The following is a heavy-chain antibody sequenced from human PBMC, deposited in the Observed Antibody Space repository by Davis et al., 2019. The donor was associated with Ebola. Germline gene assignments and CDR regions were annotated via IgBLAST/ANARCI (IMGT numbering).Heavy chain of an antibody. J-gene: IGHJ4*02. D-gene: IGHD6-6*01. CDR1: GFSFSSYW. CDR3: AKDMDSSSFSGDQFDY. CDR2: IKSDGSTK. Sequence: HTGGSLRLSCVVSGFSFSSYWMHWVRQAPGKGLVWLSRIKSDGSTKSYADSVKGRFTISRDNAKNSLYLQMNSLRAEDTALYYCAKDMDSSSFSGDQFDYWGQGTLVTVSS. V-gene: IGHV3-74*01.